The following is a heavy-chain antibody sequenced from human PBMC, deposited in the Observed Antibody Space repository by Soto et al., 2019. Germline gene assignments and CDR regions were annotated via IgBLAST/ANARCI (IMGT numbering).Heavy chain of an antibody. CDR1: GGTFSSYA. J-gene: IGHJ5*02. V-gene: IGHV1-69*01. CDR2: IIPMYGPA. D-gene: IGHD3-10*01. CDR3: ARVTSMVRGVIDHVFDP. Sequence: QVPLVQSGAEVKKPGSSVTVSCKASGGTFSSYAIHWVRQAPGQGLEWMGGIIPMYGPAKYAQRFQGRVTITADESTTTVYMELPSLTSQDTAVYYCARVTSMVRGVIDHVFDPWGHGTLVTVSS.